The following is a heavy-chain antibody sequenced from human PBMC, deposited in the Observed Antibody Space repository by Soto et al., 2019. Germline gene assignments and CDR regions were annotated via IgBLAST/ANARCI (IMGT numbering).Heavy chain of an antibody. CDR1: GGSFSGYY. V-gene: IGHV4-34*01. J-gene: IGHJ5*02. D-gene: IGHD3-3*01. CDR3: ARGRRGITIFGVVIMGGREVNWFDP. Sequence: KPSETLSLTCAVYGGSFSGYYWSWIRQPPGKGLEWIGEINHSGSTNYNPSLKSRVTISVDTSKNQFSLKLSSVTAADTAVYYCARGRRGITIFGVVIMGGREVNWFDPWGQGTLVTVSS. CDR2: INHSGST.